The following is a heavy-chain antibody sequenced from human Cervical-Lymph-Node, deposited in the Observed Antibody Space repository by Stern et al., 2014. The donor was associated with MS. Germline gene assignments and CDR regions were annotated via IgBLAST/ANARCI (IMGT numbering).Heavy chain of an antibody. Sequence: QLVQSGPGLVKPSQTLSLTCTVSGGSISSGSYYWSWIRQPAGKGLEWIGRIYTSGSTNYNPSLKSRVTISVDTSKNQFSLKLSSVTAADTAVYYCAREPVTYVSIDYWGQGTLVTVSS. CDR1: GGSISSGSYY. D-gene: IGHD4-17*01. CDR2: IYTSGST. V-gene: IGHV4-61*02. CDR3: AREPVTYVSIDY. J-gene: IGHJ4*02.